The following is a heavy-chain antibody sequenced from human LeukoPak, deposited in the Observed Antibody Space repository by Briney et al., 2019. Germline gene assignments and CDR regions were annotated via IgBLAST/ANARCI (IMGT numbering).Heavy chain of an antibody. V-gene: IGHV4-39*07. D-gene: IGHD6-6*01. Sequence: SETLSLTCTVSGGSISSSSYYWGWIRQPPGKGLEWIGSIYYSGSTNYNPSLKSRVTISVDTSKNQFSLKLSSVTAADTAVYYCARVRASSSVDYWGQGTLVTVSS. J-gene: IGHJ4*02. CDR3: ARVRASSSVDY. CDR1: GGSISSSSYY. CDR2: IYYSGST.